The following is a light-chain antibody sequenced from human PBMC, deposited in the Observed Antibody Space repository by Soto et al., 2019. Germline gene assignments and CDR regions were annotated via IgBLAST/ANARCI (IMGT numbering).Light chain of an antibody. CDR3: QQFNSYLRT. J-gene: IGKJ1*01. V-gene: IGKV1-9*01. CDR1: QGISSY. CDR2: AAS. Sequence: IRLTQSPSSLSASVGDSVTITCRAGQGISSYLAWYQQKPGKAPKLLIYAASTLQSGVSSRFSGSGSGTDFTLTISRMLPEDFATYYCQQFNSYLRTFGQGTKVDIK.